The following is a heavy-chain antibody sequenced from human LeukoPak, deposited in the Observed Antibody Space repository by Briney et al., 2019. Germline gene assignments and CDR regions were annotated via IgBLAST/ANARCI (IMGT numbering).Heavy chain of an antibody. CDR2: TVGGRPDT. V-gene: IGHV3-23*01. D-gene: IGHD2-8*02. J-gene: IGHJ4*02. Sequence: GGSLRLSCAASGFTFSSYAMSWVRQIPGKGLEWVAATVGGRPDTYHAESVKGRFTVSRDDSRDTLFLQMNRLSVDDTAIYYCTKAPLRSCSGAFCYPFDYWGLGTLVTVSS. CDR3: TKAPLRSCSGAFCYPFDY. CDR1: GFTFSSYA.